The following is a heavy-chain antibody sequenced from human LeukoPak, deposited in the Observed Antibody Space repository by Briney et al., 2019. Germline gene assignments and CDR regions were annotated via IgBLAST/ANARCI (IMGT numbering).Heavy chain of an antibody. J-gene: IGHJ4*02. D-gene: IGHD3-22*01. CDR1: GGSIRISSYY. Sequence: PSETLSLTCTVSGGSIRISSYYWDWIRQPPGKGLEWIGSIYYSGSTYYNPSLKSRVTISVDTSKNQFSLKLSSVTAADTAVYYCARHRTIYYDNSGYWVWGQGTLVTVSS. CDR3: ARHRTIYYDNSGYWV. CDR2: IYYSGST. V-gene: IGHV4-39*01.